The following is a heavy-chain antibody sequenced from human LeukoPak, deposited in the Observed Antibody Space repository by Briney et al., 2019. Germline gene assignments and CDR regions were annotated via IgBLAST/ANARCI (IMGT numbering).Heavy chain of an antibody. CDR1: GYSFTTYW. CDR3: ARVRDSTLSVTWFDP. D-gene: IGHD6-13*01. CDR2: IYPGDSNT. Sequence: GESLKISCQGSGYSFTTYWIGWVRQMPGKGLEWMGIIYPGDSNTRYSPSFQGQVTISADKSINTAYLQWSSLKASDTAMYYCARVRDSTLSVTWFDPWGQGTLVTVSS. J-gene: IGHJ5*02. V-gene: IGHV5-51*01.